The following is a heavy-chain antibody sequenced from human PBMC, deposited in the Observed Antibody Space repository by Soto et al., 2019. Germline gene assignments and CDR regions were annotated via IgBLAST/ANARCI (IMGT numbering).Heavy chain of an antibody. D-gene: IGHD6-19*01. V-gene: IGHV4-31*03. CDR3: ARMYSSGSGWFHP. Sequence: QIELQESGPGLVKPSQTLSLTCFVSGYFIGAGGYYWSWIRHHPGKGLEWIGSFYSSGSIIYNPSLRSRVSITGDMSTNQFSMSLTSVTAADTARYCCARMYSSGSGWFHPWGQGTLVTVSS. J-gene: IGHJ5*02. CDR1: GYFIGAGGYY. CDR2: FYSSGSI.